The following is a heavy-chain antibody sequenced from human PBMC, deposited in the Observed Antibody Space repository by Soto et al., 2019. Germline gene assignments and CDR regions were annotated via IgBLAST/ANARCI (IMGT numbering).Heavy chain of an antibody. CDR3: VRGGHGSGSYLGYS. V-gene: IGHV3-7*03. Sequence: GGSLRLSCVASGFTFTTDWMSWVRQAPGKGLEWVANIRQDGGAQYYVDSVKGRFTISRDNAKNSVYLQMDSLRVEDTAVYYCVRGGHGSGSYLGYSWGQGILVTVSS. CDR1: GFTFTTDW. D-gene: IGHD3-10*01. CDR2: IRQDGGAQ. J-gene: IGHJ4*02.